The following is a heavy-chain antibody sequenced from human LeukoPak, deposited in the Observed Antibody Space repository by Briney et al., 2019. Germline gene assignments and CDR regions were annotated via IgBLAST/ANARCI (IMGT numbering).Heavy chain of an antibody. CDR2: IYHSGST. D-gene: IGHD6-19*01. Sequence: SETLSLTCTVSGGSISSYYWGWIRQPPGKGLEWIGSIYHSGSTYYNPSLKSRVTISVDTSKNQFSLKLSSVTAADTAVYYCARGIAVAGRGAFDYWGQGTLVTVSS. CDR3: ARGIAVAGRGAFDY. CDR1: GGSISSYY. V-gene: IGHV4-38-2*02. J-gene: IGHJ4*02.